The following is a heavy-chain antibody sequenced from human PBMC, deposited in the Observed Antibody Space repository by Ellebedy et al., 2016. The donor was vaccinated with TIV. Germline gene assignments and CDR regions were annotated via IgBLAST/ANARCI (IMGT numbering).Heavy chain of an antibody. Sequence: GGSLRLXXAASGFTFSSYAMSWVRQAPGKGLEWVSAISGSGGSTYYADSVKGRFTISRDNSKNTLYLQMNSLRAEDTAVYYCAKDRPLVQRWLQKPSWYFDLWGRGTLVTVSS. V-gene: IGHV3-23*01. J-gene: IGHJ2*01. CDR3: AKDRPLVQRWLQKPSWYFDL. CDR2: ISGSGGST. D-gene: IGHD5-24*01. CDR1: GFTFSSYA.